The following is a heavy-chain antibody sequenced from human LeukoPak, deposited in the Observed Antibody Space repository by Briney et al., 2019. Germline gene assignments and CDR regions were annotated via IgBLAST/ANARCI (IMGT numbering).Heavy chain of an antibody. Sequence: SETLSLTCAVYGGSFSGYYWSWIRQPPGKGLEWIGEINHSGSTNYNPSLKSRVTISVDTSKNQFSLKLSSVTAADMAVYYCARDAPIRRRYYYGMDVWGQGTTVTVSS. CDR2: INHSGST. CDR3: ARDAPIRRRYYYGMDV. V-gene: IGHV4-34*01. CDR1: GGSFSGYY. J-gene: IGHJ6*02.